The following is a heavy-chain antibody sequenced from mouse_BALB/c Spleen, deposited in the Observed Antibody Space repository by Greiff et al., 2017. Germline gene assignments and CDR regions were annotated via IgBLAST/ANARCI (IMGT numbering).Heavy chain of an antibody. Sequence: EVNVVESGGGLVKPGGSLKLSCAASGFAFSSYDMSWVRQTPEKRLEWVAYISSGGGSTYYPDTVKGRFTISRDNAKNTLYLQMSSLKSEDTAMYYCARPDGYYWGQGTSVTVSS. D-gene: IGHD2-3*01. V-gene: IGHV5-12-1*01. CDR2: ISSGGGST. CDR1: GFAFSSYD. CDR3: ARPDGYY. J-gene: IGHJ4*01.